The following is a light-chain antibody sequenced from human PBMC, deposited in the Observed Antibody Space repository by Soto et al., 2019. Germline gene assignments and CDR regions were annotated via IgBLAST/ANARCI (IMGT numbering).Light chain of an antibody. CDR3: QTWGSGIVV. CDR1: SGHSNYA. Sequence: QLVLTQSPSASASLGASVKLTCTLSSGHSNYAIAWHQQQSEKGPRYLMKLNSDGSHSKGDGIPDRFSGSSSGAERYLTISSLQSEDEADYYWQTWGSGIVVFGGGTKVTVL. J-gene: IGLJ2*01. CDR2: LNSDGSH. V-gene: IGLV4-69*01.